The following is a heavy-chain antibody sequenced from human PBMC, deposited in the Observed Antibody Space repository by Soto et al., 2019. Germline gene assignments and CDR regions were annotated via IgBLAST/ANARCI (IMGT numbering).Heavy chain of an antibody. V-gene: IGHV3-23*01. CDR2: IINTGTTT. D-gene: IGHD3-22*01. J-gene: IGHJ3*02. Sequence: PGGSLRLSCAASGFPFSNYAMTWVRQAPGKGLEWVSTIINTGTTTYYADSVKGRFTISRDNSKKTLYLQMNSLRAEDTAVYYCARRSLDDSSTYNPGPLDIWGQGTMVTVSS. CDR3: ARRSLDDSSTYNPGPLDI. CDR1: GFPFSNYA.